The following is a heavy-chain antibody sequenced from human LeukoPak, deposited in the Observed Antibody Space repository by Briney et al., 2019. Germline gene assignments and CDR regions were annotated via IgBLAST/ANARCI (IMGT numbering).Heavy chain of an antibody. J-gene: IGHJ5*02. CDR3: ARHGPEFKWEPDNWFDP. Sequence: GESLKISCKGSGYSFTSYWIGWVRQMPGKGLEWMGIIYPGDSDTRYSPSFQGQVTTSADKSISTAYLQWSSLKASDTAMYYCARHGPEFKWEPDNWFDPWGQGTLVTVSS. CDR1: GYSFTSYW. CDR2: IYPGDSDT. V-gene: IGHV5-51*01. D-gene: IGHD1-26*01.